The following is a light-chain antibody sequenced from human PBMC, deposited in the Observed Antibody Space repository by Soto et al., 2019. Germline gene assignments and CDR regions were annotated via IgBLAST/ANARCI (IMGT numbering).Light chain of an antibody. CDR3: CSYARGSTYV. V-gene: IGLV2-23*01. Sequence: QSALTQPASVSGSPGQSITISCTGTSSDVGSYNLVSWYQQHPGKVPQLMIYEGTKRPSGVSNRFSGSKSGNTASLTISGLQAEDDADYYCCSYARGSTYVFGTGTKLTVL. CDR1: SSDVGSYNL. CDR2: EGT. J-gene: IGLJ1*01.